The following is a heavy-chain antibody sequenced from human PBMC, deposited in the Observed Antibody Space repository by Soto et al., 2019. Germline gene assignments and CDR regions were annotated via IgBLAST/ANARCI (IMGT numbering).Heavy chain of an antibody. CDR1: GGSISSYY. V-gene: IGHV4-59*08. J-gene: IGHJ4*02. D-gene: IGHD6-6*01. Sequence: QVQLQESGPGLVKPSETLSLTCTVSGGSISSYYWSWIRQPPGKGLEWIGYIYYSGSTNYNPSPKSRVTISVDTSKNQFSLKLSSVTAADTAVYYCARERDFDSSSRGFDYWGQGTLVTVSS. CDR2: IYYSGST. CDR3: ARERDFDSSSRGFDY.